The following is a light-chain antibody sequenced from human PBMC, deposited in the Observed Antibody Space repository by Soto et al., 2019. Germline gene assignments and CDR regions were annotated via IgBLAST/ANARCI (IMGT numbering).Light chain of an antibody. CDR3: SSYAGSNNLV. V-gene: IGLV2-8*01. Sequence: QSALTQPPSASGSPGQSVTISCTGTSRDVGGYNYVSWYQQHPGKAPKLMIYEVSKRPSAVPDRFSGSKSGNTASLNVSGHQAEDEAEYYGSSYAGSNNLVFGGGTKHTV. CDR2: EVS. CDR1: SRDVGGYNY. J-gene: IGLJ2*01.